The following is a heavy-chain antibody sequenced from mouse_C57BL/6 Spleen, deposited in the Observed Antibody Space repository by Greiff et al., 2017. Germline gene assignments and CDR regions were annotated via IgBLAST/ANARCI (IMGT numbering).Heavy chain of an antibody. CDR3: ARPFITTVVATGYFDV. V-gene: IGHV5-17*01. Sequence: EVKLVESGGGLVKPGGSLKLSCAASGFTFSDYGMHWVRQAPEKGLEWVAYISSGSSTIYYADTVKGRFTISRDNAKNTLFLQMTSLRSEDTAMYYCARPFITTVVATGYFDVWGTGTTVTVSS. CDR1: GFTFSDYG. D-gene: IGHD1-1*01. CDR2: ISSGSSTI. J-gene: IGHJ1*03.